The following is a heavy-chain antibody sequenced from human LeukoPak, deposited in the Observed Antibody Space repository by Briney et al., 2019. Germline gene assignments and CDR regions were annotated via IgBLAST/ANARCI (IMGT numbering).Heavy chain of an antibody. CDR3: ARDSIYGDYVY. Sequence: GGSLRLSCAASGFTFSSYWMHWVRQIPGKGLVWVSRINTDGSSSSYADSVKGRFTISRDNAKNTLYLQMNSLRAEDTAVYYCARDSIYGDYVYWGQGTLVTVSS. D-gene: IGHD4-17*01. V-gene: IGHV3-74*01. CDR1: GFTFSSYW. CDR2: INTDGSSS. J-gene: IGHJ4*02.